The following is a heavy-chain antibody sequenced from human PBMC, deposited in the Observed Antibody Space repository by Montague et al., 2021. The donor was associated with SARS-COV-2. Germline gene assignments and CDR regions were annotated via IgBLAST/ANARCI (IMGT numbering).Heavy chain of an antibody. V-gene: IGHV4-39*01. CDR1: GGSISSTSYY. CDR2: ISYSGST. J-gene: IGHJ3*02. CDR3: ARHITGSGNAFDI. Sequence: SETLSLTCTVSGGSISSTSYYWGWIRQPPGKGLEWIGSISYSGSTYYKSSLKSRVTISVDTSKNQFSLRLSSVTAADTAVYYCARHITGSGNAFDIWGQGTMVPVSS. D-gene: IGHD3-10*01.